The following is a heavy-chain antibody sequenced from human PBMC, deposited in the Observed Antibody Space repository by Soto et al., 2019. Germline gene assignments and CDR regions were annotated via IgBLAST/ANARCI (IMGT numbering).Heavy chain of an antibody. J-gene: IGHJ6*02. V-gene: IGHV1-46*01. CDR2: INPSGGST. Sequence: GASVKVSCKASGYTFTSYYMHWVRQAPGQGLEWMGIINPSGGSTSYAQKFQGRVTMTRDTSTSTVYMELSSLRSEDTAVYYCARASSHFWSGYYDGYYYYYGMDVWGQGTTVTVSS. CDR3: ARASSHFWSGYYDGYYYYYGMDV. D-gene: IGHD3-3*02. CDR1: GYTFTSYY.